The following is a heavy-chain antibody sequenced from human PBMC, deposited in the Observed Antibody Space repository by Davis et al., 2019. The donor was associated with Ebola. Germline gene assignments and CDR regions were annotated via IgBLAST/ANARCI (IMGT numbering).Heavy chain of an antibody. Sequence: ASVKVSCKASGYTFTSYYMHWVRQAPGQGLEWMGIINPSGCSTSYAQKFQGRVTMTRDTSTRTVYMELSSLRSEDTAVYYCAREQMGIVVVITTHYYYGMDVWGQGTTVTVSS. CDR3: AREQMGIVVVITTHYYYGMDV. V-gene: IGHV1-46*03. J-gene: IGHJ6*02. CDR1: GYTFTSYY. D-gene: IGHD3-22*01. CDR2: INPSGCST.